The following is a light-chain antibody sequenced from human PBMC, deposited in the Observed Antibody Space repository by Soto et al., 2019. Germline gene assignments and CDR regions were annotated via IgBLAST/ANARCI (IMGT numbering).Light chain of an antibody. J-gene: IGLJ3*02. Sequence: NFMLTQPHSVSESPGKTVTISCTRSSGSIARNYMQWYQQRPGSSPTTVIYEDKERPSGVPDRFSGSIDSSSNSASLTSSGLKTEDEADYYCQSYDGSNWVFGGGTKLTVL. CDR3: QSYDGSNWV. CDR2: EDK. CDR1: SGSIARNY. V-gene: IGLV6-57*01.